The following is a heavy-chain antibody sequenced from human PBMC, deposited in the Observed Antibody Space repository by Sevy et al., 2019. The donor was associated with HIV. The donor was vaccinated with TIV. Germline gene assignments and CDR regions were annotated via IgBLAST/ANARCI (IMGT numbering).Heavy chain of an antibody. CDR1: GFTFSSYS. J-gene: IGHJ6*02. Sequence: GGSLRLSCAASGFTFSSYSMNWVRQAPGKGLEWVSSISSSSSYIYYADSVKGRFTISRDNAKNSLYLQMNSLRAEDTAVYYCARDLYSSSAVAYYYYYGMDVWGQGTTLTVSS. V-gene: IGHV3-21*01. D-gene: IGHD6-6*01. CDR2: ISSSSSYI. CDR3: ARDLYSSSAVAYYYYYGMDV.